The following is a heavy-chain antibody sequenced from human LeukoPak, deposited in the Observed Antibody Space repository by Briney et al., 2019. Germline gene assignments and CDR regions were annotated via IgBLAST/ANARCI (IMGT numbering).Heavy chain of an antibody. V-gene: IGHV1-3*01. CDR1: GYTFTSYA. CDR2: INAGNGNT. Sequence: ASVKVSCKASGYTFTSYAMHWVRQAPGQRLEWMGWINAGNGNTKYSQKFQGRVTITRDTSASTAYMELSSLRSEDTAVYYCARVVVVVPAVKRYYYYGMDVWGKGTTVTVSS. D-gene: IGHD2-2*01. CDR3: ARVVVVVPAVKRYYYYGMDV. J-gene: IGHJ6*04.